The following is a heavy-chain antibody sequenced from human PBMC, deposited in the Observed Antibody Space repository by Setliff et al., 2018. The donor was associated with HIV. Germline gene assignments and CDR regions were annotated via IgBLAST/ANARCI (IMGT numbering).Heavy chain of an antibody. V-gene: IGHV4-39*01. CDR2: IYYSGNT. D-gene: IGHD7-27*01. J-gene: IGHJ4*02. CDR1: GGSLSSSNYY. Sequence: SETLSLTCTVSGGSLSSSNYYCGWIRQPPGKGLEWIGSIYYSGNTYYNPSLKSRVTISGDTSKKQFSLKLRAVTAADSAVYYCARQGRPGDFDSWGQGTLVPSPQ. CDR3: ARQGRPGDFDS.